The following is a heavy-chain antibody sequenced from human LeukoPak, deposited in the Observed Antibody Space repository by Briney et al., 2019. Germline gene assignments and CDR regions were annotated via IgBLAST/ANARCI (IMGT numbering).Heavy chain of an antibody. Sequence: GGSLRLSCAASGFTFSSFTMNWVRLTPGMGLEWVSSISSFGTYIYYAASVKGRFTISRDDAKNTLYLQMNSLRAEDPAVYYCARTVYFDYWGQGTLVTVSS. V-gene: IGHV3-21*01. CDR3: ARTVYFDY. CDR1: GFTFSSFT. CDR2: ISSFGTYI. J-gene: IGHJ4*02.